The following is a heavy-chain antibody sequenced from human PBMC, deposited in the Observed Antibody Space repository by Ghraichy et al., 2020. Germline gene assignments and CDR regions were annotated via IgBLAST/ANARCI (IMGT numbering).Heavy chain of an antibody. D-gene: IGHD6-19*01. CDR1: GVIFSGYW. Sequence: GGSLRLSCAASGVIFSGYWMSWVRQAPGKGLEWVANIKKGGSEKYYVDSVEGRFTIFRDNAKNSLYLQMNRMRAEDRAEDYCARDLGSGWDFDYWGQGA. J-gene: IGHJ4*02. V-gene: IGHV3-7*01. CDR2: IKKGGSEK. CDR3: ARDLGSGWDFDY.